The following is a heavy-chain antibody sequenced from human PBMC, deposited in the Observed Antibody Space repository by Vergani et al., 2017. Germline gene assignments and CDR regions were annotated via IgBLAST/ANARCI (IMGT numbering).Heavy chain of an antibody. Sequence: EVQLVESGGGLVQPGGSLRLSCAASGFTFSSYAMSWVRQSPGKGLECVSGISGSGGATYYADSVKGRFTISRDNSKNTLFLHMNSLRPEDTAVYYCAKVGRSEVAGTFGAFDIWGQGTMVTVSS. CDR3: AKVGRSEVAGTFGAFDI. J-gene: IGHJ3*02. CDR1: GFTFSSYA. CDR2: ISGSGGAT. V-gene: IGHV3-23*04. D-gene: IGHD6-19*01.